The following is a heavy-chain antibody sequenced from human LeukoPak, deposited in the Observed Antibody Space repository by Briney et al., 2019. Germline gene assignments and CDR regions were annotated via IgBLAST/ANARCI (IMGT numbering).Heavy chain of an antibody. Sequence: SVKVSCKASEGTFSSYAISWVRQAPGQGLEWMGGIIPIFGTANYAQKFQGRVTITTDESTSTAYMELSSLRSEDTAVYYCASRVNSGYRAGHSYFQHWGQGTLVTVSS. J-gene: IGHJ1*01. CDR1: EGTFSSYA. V-gene: IGHV1-69*05. D-gene: IGHD3-22*01. CDR3: ASRVNSGYRAGHSYFQH. CDR2: IIPIFGTA.